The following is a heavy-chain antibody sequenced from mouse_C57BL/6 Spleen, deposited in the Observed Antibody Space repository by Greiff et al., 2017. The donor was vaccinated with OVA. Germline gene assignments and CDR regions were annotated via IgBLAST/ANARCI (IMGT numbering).Heavy chain of an antibody. D-gene: IGHD2-1*01. Sequence: QVQLQQSGAELVRPGASVKLSCKASGYTFTDYYINWVKQRPGQGLEWIARIYPGSGNTYYNEKFKGKAPLTAEKSSSTAYMQLSSLTSEDSAVYCCARHFNYYANEGYAMDYWGQGTSVTVAS. CDR3: ARHFNYYANEGYAMDY. CDR2: IYPGSGNT. CDR1: GYTFTDYY. V-gene: IGHV1-76*01. J-gene: IGHJ4*01.